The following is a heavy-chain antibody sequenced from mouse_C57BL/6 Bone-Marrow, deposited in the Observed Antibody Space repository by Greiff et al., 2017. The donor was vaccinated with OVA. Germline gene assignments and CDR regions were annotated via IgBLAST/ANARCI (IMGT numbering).Heavy chain of an antibody. D-gene: IGHD2-12*01. V-gene: IGHV1-62-2*01. Sequence: QVQLQQSGAELVKPGASVKLSCKASGYTFTEYTIHWVKQRSGQGLEWIGWFYPGSGSIKYNENFKDQATLTADKSSSTVYMELSRLTSEDSAVYFCDRHEGNPYRYDWYFDVWGTGTTVTVSS. J-gene: IGHJ1*03. CDR1: GYTFTEYT. CDR2: FYPGSGSI. CDR3: DRHEGNPYRYDWYFDV.